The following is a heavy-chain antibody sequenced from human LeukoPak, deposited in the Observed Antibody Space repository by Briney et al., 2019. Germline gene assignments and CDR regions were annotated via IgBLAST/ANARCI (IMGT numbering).Heavy chain of an antibody. J-gene: IGHJ3*02. CDR1: GGSISSNSYY. CDR3: ARHGDGPRIYSVAFDI. D-gene: IGHD5-12*01. V-gene: IGHV4-39*01. Sequence: SGTLSLTCTVSGGSISSNSYYWGWIRQPPGKGLEWIGSIYYSGSTYYNPSLKSRVTISVDTSKNQFSLKLSSVTAADTAVYYCARHGDGPRIYSVAFDIWGQGTMVTVSS. CDR2: IYYSGST.